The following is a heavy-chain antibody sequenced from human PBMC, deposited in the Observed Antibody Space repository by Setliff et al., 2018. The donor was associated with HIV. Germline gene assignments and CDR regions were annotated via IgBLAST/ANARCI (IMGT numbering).Heavy chain of an antibody. Sequence: SVQVSCKASGGTFSNYAISWVRQAPGQGLEWMGRIIPMFGTSNHAQKFQGRVTLTADKYTDTAYMELRSLRSEDTAVYYCERDSLPPPQQYYDFWSGLDSWGQGTLVTVSS. J-gene: IGHJ4*02. CDR2: IIPMFGTS. V-gene: IGHV1-69*06. CDR1: GGTFSNYA. CDR3: ERDSLPPPQQYYDFWSGLDS. D-gene: IGHD3-3*01.